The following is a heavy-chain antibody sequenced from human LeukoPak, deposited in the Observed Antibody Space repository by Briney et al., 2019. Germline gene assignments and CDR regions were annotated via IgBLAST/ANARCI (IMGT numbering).Heavy chain of an antibody. CDR1: GFTFSSYW. J-gene: IGHJ4*02. Sequence: PGGSLRLSCAASGFTFSSYWMSWVRQAPGKGLEWVANIKQDGSEKYYVDSVKGRFTISRDNAKNTLYLQMNSLRVEDTAVYYCATLPYYYDSSGSYYFDYWGQGTLVTVSP. CDR3: ATLPYYYDSSGSYYFDY. D-gene: IGHD3-22*01. CDR2: IKQDGSEK. V-gene: IGHV3-7*01.